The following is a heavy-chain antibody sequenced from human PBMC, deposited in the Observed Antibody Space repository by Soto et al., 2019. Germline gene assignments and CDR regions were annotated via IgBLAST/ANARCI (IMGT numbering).Heavy chain of an antibody. J-gene: IGHJ6*03. CDR1: GYPFTIYG. Sequence: QLVQSGAEVKKPGASVQVSCKASGYPFTIYGITWVRQAPGQGLEWMGWTSGHNGNTKVAQKFQGSVTMTTDTPTTTSYMELRSLRSDDTAFYYCARDPDSRGYYYYMDVRGKGTTVTVS. CDR2: TSGHNGNT. CDR3: ARDPDSRGYYYYMDV. D-gene: IGHD6-13*01. V-gene: IGHV1-18*01.